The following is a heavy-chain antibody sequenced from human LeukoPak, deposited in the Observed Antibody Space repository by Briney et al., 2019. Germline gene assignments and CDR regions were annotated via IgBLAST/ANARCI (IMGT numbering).Heavy chain of an antibody. CDR3: ARDPEVVPAAMGTGY. Sequence: ASVKVSCKASGYTFTSYDINWVRQATGQGLEWMGWMNPNSGNTGYAQKFQGRVTMTRNTSISTAYMELSSLRSEDTAVYYCARDPEVVPAAMGTGYWGQGTLVTVSS. CDR1: GYTFTSYD. V-gene: IGHV1-8*01. CDR2: MNPNSGNT. J-gene: IGHJ4*02. D-gene: IGHD2-2*01.